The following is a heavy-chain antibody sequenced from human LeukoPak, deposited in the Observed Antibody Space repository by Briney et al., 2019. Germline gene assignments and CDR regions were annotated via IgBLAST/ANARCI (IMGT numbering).Heavy chain of an antibody. J-gene: IGHJ4*02. Sequence: GGSLRLSCAISGFTFDDYDMGWVRQAPGKGLEWVTGINWNGDSTGYADSVKGRFTISRDNAKNTLSLQMNSLRAEDTAVYYCARGLSGYSSSLGYWGQGTLVTVSS. CDR1: GFTFDDYD. D-gene: IGHD6-6*01. CDR3: ARGLSGYSSSLGY. CDR2: INWNGDST. V-gene: IGHV3-20*04.